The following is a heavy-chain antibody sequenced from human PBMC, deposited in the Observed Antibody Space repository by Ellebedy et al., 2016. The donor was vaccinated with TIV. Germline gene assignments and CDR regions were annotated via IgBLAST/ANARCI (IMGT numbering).Heavy chain of an antibody. V-gene: IGHV1-3*04. CDR2: INTGNGDT. J-gene: IGHJ4*02. Sequence: ASVKVSCKASGYTFTTYPLYWVRQAPGQSLEWRGWINTGNGDTRYSQKFQGRVSITRDTSATTSYMELSSLTSEDTAVYYCARDRSTNGSYYFDLWGQGTQVTVSS. D-gene: IGHD2-15*01. CDR3: ARDRSTNGSYYFDL. CDR1: GYTFTTYP.